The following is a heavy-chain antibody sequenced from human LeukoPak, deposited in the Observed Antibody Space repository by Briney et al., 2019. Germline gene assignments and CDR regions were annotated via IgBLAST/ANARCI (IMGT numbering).Heavy chain of an antibody. CDR1: GHSLTSYW. D-gene: IGHD3-10*01. CDR2: IDPSDSYT. J-gene: IGHJ4*02. Sequence: PGESLRISCKGSGHSLTSYWISWVRQMPGKGLEWMGRIDPSDSYTNYSPSFQGHVTISADKSISTAYLQWSSLTASDTATYYCARTSWFGVDYWGQGTQVTVSS. V-gene: IGHV5-10-1*01. CDR3: ARTSWFGVDY.